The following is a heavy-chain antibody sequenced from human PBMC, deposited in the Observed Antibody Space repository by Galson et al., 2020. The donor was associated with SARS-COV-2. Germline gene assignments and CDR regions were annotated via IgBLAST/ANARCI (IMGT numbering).Heavy chain of an antibody. CDR1: GGSMSKYY. V-gene: IGHV4-59*01. J-gene: IGHJ5*02. CDR2: IYYSGGT. Sequence: SQTLSLTCSVSGGSMSKYYWSWIRQSPGKGLEWIGNIYYSGGTKYNPSLKSRVSMSVDTSENQFFLKLNSVTAADTAVYYCARVGGNDGWNWCDPWGQGTLVTVSS. CDR3: ARVGGNDGWNWCDP. D-gene: IGHD1-1*01.